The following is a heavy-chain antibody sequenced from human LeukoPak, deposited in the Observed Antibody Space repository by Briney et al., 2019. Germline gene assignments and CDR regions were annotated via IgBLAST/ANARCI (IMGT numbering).Heavy chain of an antibody. Sequence: SETLSLTCAVSGGPFSEFYWSWVRQPPGKGLEWIGDINQSGSTSYNPSFKSRVTISVDTSKNQFSLKLSSVTAADTAVYYCARGAIAAAGLIDYWGQGTLVTVSS. CDR3: ARGAIAAAGLIDY. V-gene: IGHV4-34*01. CDR2: INQSGST. CDR1: GGPFSEFY. D-gene: IGHD6-13*01. J-gene: IGHJ4*02.